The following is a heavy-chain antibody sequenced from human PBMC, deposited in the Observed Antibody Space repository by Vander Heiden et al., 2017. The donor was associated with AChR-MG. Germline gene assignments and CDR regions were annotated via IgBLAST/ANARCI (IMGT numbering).Heavy chain of an antibody. CDR2: MNPNSGNT. CDR1: GTTFTGYG. Sequence: QAQLVQPGAEVTQPGASVTVSCTASGTTFTGYGINWVRQATGQGLEWMGWMNPNSGNTGYAQKFQGRVTMTRNTSISTAYMELSSLRSEDTAVYYCARGYIRPQRGVAAAYWGQGTLVTVSS. J-gene: IGHJ4*02. D-gene: IGHD6-13*01. V-gene: IGHV1-8*01. CDR3: ARGYIRPQRGVAAAY.